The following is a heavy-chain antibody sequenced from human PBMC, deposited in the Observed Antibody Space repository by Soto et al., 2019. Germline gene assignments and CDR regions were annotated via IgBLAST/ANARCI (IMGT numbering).Heavy chain of an antibody. D-gene: IGHD1-1*01. CDR2: INPNSGAT. CDR3: ARGGGTTLAGRP. CDR1: GYTFTGYF. J-gene: IGHJ1*01. Sequence: VASVKVSCKASGYTFTGYFIHWVRQAAGQGLEWMGWINPNSGATKYAQKFQGRVTMTRDASINTAHMELSSLRSDDTAVYYCARGGGTTLAGRPWGHGTPVTVSX. V-gene: IGHV1-2*02.